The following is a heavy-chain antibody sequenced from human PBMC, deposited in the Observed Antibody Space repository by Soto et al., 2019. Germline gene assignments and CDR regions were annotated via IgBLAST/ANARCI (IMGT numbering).Heavy chain of an antibody. J-gene: IGHJ4*02. D-gene: IGHD6-19*01. V-gene: IGHV1-18*04. Sequence: QIQLVQSGGEVRTAGASVRVSCKTSGYPFTSYDISWVRQAPGQGLEWMGWINPYNGDTNYTQKSQGRVTMTKDTSTTTVYMELRSLTLDDTAVYFCARDPVAGHFDHWGQGTLVTVSS. CDR2: INPYNGDT. CDR1: GYPFTSYD. CDR3: ARDPVAGHFDH.